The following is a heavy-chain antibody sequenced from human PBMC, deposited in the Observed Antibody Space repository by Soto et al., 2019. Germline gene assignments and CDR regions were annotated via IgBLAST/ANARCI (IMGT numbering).Heavy chain of an antibody. CDR3: ASHGGMGLLYFQH. CDR2: IYYSGST. Sequence: SETLSLTCTVSGGSISSYYWSWIRQPPGKGLEWIGYIYYSGSTNYNPSLKSRVTISVDTSKNQFSLKLSSVTAADTAVYYCASHGGMGLLYFQHWGQGTLVTVSS. D-gene: IGHD3-16*01. V-gene: IGHV4-59*08. J-gene: IGHJ1*01. CDR1: GGSISSYY.